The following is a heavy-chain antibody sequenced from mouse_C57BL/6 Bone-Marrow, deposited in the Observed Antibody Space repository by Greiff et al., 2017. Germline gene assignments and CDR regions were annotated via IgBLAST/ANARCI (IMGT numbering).Heavy chain of an antibody. CDR1: GYTFTSYW. V-gene: IGHV1-69*01. D-gene: IGHD1-1*01. Sequence: QVQLQQPGAELVMPGASVKLSCKASGYTFTSYWMHWVKQRPGQGLEWIGEIDPSDSYTNYNHKFKGKSTLTVDKSSSTAYMQLSSLTSEDSAVYYCAREEFITTVVAPYYYAMDYWGQGTLVTVSS. CDR2: IDPSDSYT. CDR3: AREEFITTVVAPYYYAMDY. J-gene: IGHJ4*01.